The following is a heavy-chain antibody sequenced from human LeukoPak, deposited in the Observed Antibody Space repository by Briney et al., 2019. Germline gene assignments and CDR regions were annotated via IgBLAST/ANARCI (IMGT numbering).Heavy chain of an antibody. J-gene: IGHJ4*02. CDR1: GFTFSNYA. D-gene: IGHD4-17*01. Sequence: PGGSLRLSCAASGFTFSNYAMSWVRQAPGRGLEWVSAISGSSGLTYYADSVKGRFTISRDNSKNTLFLQMNSLRAEDTAVYYCARRGESASYGDYRFAYWGQGTLVTVSS. V-gene: IGHV3-23*01. CDR3: ARRGESASYGDYRFAY. CDR2: ISGSSGLT.